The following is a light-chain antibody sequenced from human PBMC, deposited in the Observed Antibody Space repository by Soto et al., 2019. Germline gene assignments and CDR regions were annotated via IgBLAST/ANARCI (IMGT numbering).Light chain of an antibody. CDR2: DAS. CDR3: QHYDNVPLT. Sequence: DIQMTQSPSSLSASVGDRVTITCQASQDISNYLNWYQQKPGKAPKLLIYDASNLETGVPSRFSGSGSGTDFTFTISTLHPEDTATYYCQHYDNVPLTFGGGTKVEIK. V-gene: IGKV1-33*01. CDR1: QDISNY. J-gene: IGKJ4*01.